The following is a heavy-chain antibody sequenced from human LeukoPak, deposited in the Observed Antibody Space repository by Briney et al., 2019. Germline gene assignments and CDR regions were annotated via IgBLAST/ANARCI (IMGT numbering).Heavy chain of an antibody. D-gene: IGHD1-1*01. J-gene: IGHJ4*02. CDR1: GFTFSSYA. CDR3: VQETGHNWGYLDY. Sequence: GGSLRLSCAASGFTFSSYAMSWVRQAPGKGLEWVSAISGSGGSTYYADSVKGRFTISRDNSKNTLYLQMNTLRADDTAVYYCVQETGHNWGYLDYWGQGTLVTVSS. V-gene: IGHV3-23*01. CDR2: ISGSGGST.